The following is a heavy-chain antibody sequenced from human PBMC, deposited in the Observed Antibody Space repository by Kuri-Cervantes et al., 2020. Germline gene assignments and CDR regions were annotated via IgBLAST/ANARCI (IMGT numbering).Heavy chain of an antibody. Sequence: WIRQPPGKGLEWASTISWNSGSIGYANSVKGRFTISRDNAKNSLYLQMNSLRAEDTALYYYAKNRGEHPDAFDIWGQGTKVTVSS. V-gene: IGHV3-9*01. CDR3: AKNRGEHPDAFDI. D-gene: IGHD1-26*01. CDR2: ISWNSGSI. J-gene: IGHJ3*02.